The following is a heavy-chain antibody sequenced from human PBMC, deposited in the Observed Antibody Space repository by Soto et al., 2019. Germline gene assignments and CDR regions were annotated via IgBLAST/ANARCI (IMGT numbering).Heavy chain of an antibody. D-gene: IGHD6-19*01. CDR1: GFTFSSYA. V-gene: IGHV3-64D*08. Sequence: PXGSLRLYCSASGFTFSSYAMPWVRQAPGKGMEYVSAISSNGGSTYYADSVKGRFTISIDNSKNTLYLQMSSMRAEGAAVYYCVKDGLGSGPFDYWGQGTLVTVSS. CDR2: ISSNGGST. J-gene: IGHJ4*02. CDR3: VKDGLGSGPFDY.